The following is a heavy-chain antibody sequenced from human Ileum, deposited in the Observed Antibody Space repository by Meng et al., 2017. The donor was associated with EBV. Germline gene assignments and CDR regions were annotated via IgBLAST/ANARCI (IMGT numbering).Heavy chain of an antibody. CDR2: IYYSGST. CDR1: GGSISSYY. J-gene: IGHJ4*02. V-gene: IGHV4-59*08. Sequence: QVRRQEAAPERVKPSEPLSLPCTVFGGSISSYYWSWIRQPPGKGLEWIGYIYYSGSTNYTPSLKSRVTISVDTSKNQFSLNLSSVTAADTAVYYCARGGWSLDYWGQGTLVTVSS. CDR3: ARGGWSLDY. D-gene: IGHD2-15*01.